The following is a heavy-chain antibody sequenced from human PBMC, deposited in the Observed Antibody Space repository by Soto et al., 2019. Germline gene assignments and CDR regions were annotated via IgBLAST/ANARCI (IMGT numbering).Heavy chain of an antibody. D-gene: IGHD3-10*01. J-gene: IGHJ4*02. V-gene: IGHV3-33*01. CDR1: GFTFSNYV. CDR3: ATGRGSVRYYCDY. CDR2: LWDDGSDK. Sequence: QVQLVESGGGVVQPGTSLRLSCVASGFTFSNYVMHWVRQAPGKGLEWVAVLWDDGSDKDYADSVKGRFTISRDNSKNTLYLQMNSLRPEDTAVYYCATGRGSVRYYCDYWGQGTLVTVSS.